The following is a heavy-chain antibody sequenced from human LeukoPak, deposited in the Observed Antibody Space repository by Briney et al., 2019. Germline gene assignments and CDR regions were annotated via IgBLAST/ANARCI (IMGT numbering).Heavy chain of an antibody. Sequence: PGGSLRLSCAASGFTFSSYSMNWVRQAPGKGLEWVSSISSSSSYIYYADSVKGRFTISRDNAKNSLYLQMNSLRAEDTAVYYCARVALGAGAFDIWGQGTMVTVSS. D-gene: IGHD6-13*01. V-gene: IGHV3-21*01. CDR2: ISSSSSYI. CDR3: ARVALGAGAFDI. J-gene: IGHJ3*02. CDR1: GFTFSSYS.